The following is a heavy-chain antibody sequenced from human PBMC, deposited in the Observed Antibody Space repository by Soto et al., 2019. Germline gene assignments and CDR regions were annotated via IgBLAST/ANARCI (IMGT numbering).Heavy chain of an antibody. CDR1: GGSTSSYY. D-gene: IGHD6-13*01. V-gene: IGHV4-59*01. Sequence: PSETLSLTCTVSGGSTSSYYWSWIRQPPGKGLEWIGYIYYSGSTNYNPSLKSRVTISVDTSKNQFSLKLSSVTAADTAVYYCARGWYSSSWLDYWGQGTLVTVSS. CDR2: IYYSGST. CDR3: ARGWYSSSWLDY. J-gene: IGHJ4*02.